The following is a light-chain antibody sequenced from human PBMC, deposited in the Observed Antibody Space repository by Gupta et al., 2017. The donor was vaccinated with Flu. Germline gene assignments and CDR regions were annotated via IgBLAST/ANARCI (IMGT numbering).Light chain of an antibody. V-gene: IGKV1-39*01. CDR2: AAS. J-gene: IGKJ1*01. CDR3: QQSDNSPLT. Sequence: PSSLSASVGDRVTITCRASQNIANYLYWYRQRTGQAPQLLIYAASTVQSGVPRRFSGSGSGTDFTLTITKLQPEDFATYYGQQSDNSPLTFGRGTKVEIK. CDR1: QNIANY.